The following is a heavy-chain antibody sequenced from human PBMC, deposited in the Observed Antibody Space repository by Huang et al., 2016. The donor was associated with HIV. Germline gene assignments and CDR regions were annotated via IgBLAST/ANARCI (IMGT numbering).Heavy chain of an antibody. CDR2: LEPEIGET. J-gene: IGHJ4*02. CDR3: ATGFDVFFDF. Sequence: QVQLVQSRAEVKKPGASVKVSCKVSEYTLTELSIHWLRQPPGKGIEWMGGLEPEIGETIYAQKVQGRVTMTEDTSTETAFMELSGLRPEDTAVYYCATGFDVFFDFWGQGTLVTVSS. D-gene: IGHD3-9*01. V-gene: IGHV1-24*01. CDR1: EYTLTELS.